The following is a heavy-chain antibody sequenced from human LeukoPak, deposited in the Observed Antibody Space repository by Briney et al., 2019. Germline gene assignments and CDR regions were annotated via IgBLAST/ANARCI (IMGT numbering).Heavy chain of an antibody. CDR1: GFTFSSYA. J-gene: IGHJ4*02. V-gene: IGHV3-23*01. Sequence: GGSLRLSCAASGFTFSSYAMNWVRQAPGKGLEWVSGIRGSGGSTYYADSVKGRFTISRDNSQNTVYLQMNSLRAEDTAVYYCAKDAPYYYDSSGCWGSEVPFDYWGQGTLVTVSS. D-gene: IGHD3-22*01. CDR3: AKDAPYYYDSSGCWGSEVPFDY. CDR2: IRGSGGST.